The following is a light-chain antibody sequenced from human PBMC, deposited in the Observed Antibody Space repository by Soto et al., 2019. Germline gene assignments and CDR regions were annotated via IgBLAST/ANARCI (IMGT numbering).Light chain of an antibody. Sequence: EIVMTQSPATLSVSPGERATLSCRASQSVTTNLAWYQQKPGQAPRLLIYGASTRATGIPARFSGSGSGTEFTLTISSLQSDDFVVYDCQQYTNRPPWTFGQGTRVDFK. CDR2: GAS. J-gene: IGKJ1*01. V-gene: IGKV3-15*01. CDR3: QQYTNRPPWT. CDR1: QSVTTN.